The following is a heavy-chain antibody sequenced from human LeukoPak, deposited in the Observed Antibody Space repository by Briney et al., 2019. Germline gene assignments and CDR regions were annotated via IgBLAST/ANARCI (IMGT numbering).Heavy chain of an antibody. D-gene: IGHD3-10*01. Sequence: SETLSLTCAVYGGSFSGYYWSWIRQPAGKGLEWIGRVGSTNNNPSLKSRVTIPVDTSKNQFSLKLSSVTAADTGVYYWARGGSGNYYRVGGDNWFDPWGQGTLVTVSS. CDR1: GGSFSGYY. CDR2: VGST. V-gene: IGHV4-59*10. J-gene: IGHJ5*02. CDR3: ARGGSGNYYRVGGDNWFDP.